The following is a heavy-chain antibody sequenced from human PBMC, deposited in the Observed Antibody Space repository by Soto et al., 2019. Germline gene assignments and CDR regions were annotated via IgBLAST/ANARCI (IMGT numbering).Heavy chain of an antibody. J-gene: IGHJ4*02. V-gene: IGHV4-31*03. D-gene: IGHD5-12*01. CDR1: GGSISSGGYY. CDR3: ASDARRDGYNYDY. Sequence: QVQLQESGPGLVKPSQTLSLTCTVSGGSISSGGYYWSWIRQHPGKGLEWIGYIYYSGSTYYNPSLKSRVTISVDTSKNQFSLKLSSVTAVDTAVYYCASDARRDGYNYDYWGQGTLVTVSS. CDR2: IYYSGST.